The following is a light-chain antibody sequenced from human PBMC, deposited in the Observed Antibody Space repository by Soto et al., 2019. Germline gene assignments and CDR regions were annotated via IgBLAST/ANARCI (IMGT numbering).Light chain of an antibody. CDR1: SAHSSYP. V-gene: IGLV4-69*01. J-gene: IGLJ3*02. CDR3: QTWATGIRV. CDR2: VNSDGSH. Sequence: QPVLTQLPSASASPGASVKLTCTLNSAHSSYPIAWHQQQPEKGPRYLMKVNSDGSHNKGDGIPDRFSGSSSGAERYLTISSPQSEDEADYYCQTWATGIRVFGGGTQLTVL.